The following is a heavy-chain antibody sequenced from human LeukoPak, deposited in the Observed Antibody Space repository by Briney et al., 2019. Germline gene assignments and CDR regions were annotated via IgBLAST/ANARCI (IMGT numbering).Heavy chain of an antibody. CDR2: MNPNSGNT. V-gene: IGHV1-8*01. CDR1: GYTFTSYD. J-gene: IGHJ4*02. CDR3: ARHTGYSYGNDY. Sequence: GSVKVSCKASGYTFTSYDINWVRQATGQGLEWMGWMNPNSGNTGYAQKFQGRVTMTRNTSISTAYMELSSLRSEDTAVYYCARHTGYSYGNDYWGQGTLVTVSS. D-gene: IGHD5-18*01.